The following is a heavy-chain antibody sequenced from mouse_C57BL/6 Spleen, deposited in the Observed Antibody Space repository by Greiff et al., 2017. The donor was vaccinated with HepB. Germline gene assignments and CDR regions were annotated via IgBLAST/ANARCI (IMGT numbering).Heavy chain of an antibody. J-gene: IGHJ4*01. V-gene: IGHV1-4*01. CDR1: GYTFTSYT. Sequence: VQLQQSGAELARPGASVKMSCKASGYTFTSYTMHWVKQRPGQGLEWIGYINPSSGYTNYNQKFKDKATLTADKSSSTAYMQLSSLTSEDSAVYYCAKDYYGRKDDMGYWGKGPSVTVSS. CDR2: INPSSGYT. CDR3: AKDYYGRKDDMGY. D-gene: IGHD1-1*01.